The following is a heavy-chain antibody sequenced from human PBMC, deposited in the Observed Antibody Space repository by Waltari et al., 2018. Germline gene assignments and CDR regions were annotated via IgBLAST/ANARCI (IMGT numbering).Heavy chain of an antibody. CDR2: INAGNGNT. CDR3: ARVLARLGISAFDI. CDR1: GYTFTSYA. J-gene: IGHJ3*02. V-gene: IGHV1-3*01. D-gene: IGHD7-27*01. Sequence: QVQLVQSGAEVKKPGASVKVSCKASGYTFTSYAMHWVRQAPGQRLEWMGWINAGNGNTKYSQKFQGRVTITRDTSASTAYMELSSLRSEDTAVYYCARVLARLGISAFDIWGQGTMVTVSS.